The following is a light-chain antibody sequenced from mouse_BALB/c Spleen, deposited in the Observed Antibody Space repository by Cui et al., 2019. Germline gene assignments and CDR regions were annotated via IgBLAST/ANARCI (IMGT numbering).Light chain of an antibody. CDR2: STS. CDR3: HQYHRSPRT. Sequence: QIVLTQSLAIMSASLGERVTMTCTASTSVSSSYLHWYQQKPGSSPKLWIYSTSNLASGVPARFSGSGSGTSYSLTISSMEAEDAATYYCHQYHRSPRTFGGGTKLEIK. J-gene: IGKJ1*01. V-gene: IGKV4-74*01. CDR1: TSVSSSY.